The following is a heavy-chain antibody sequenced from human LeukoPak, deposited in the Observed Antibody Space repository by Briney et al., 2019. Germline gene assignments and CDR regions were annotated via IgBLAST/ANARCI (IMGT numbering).Heavy chain of an antibody. CDR2: IKKDGSEK. Sequence: GGSLRLSCAASEFTFSSYWMSWVRQAPGNGLEWVANIKKDGSEKDYVNSVKGRFTNSRDNVKNSVYLQMNGLEAADTAVYYCARSSSGYYDSSGWGQGTMVTVSS. V-gene: IGHV3-7*01. J-gene: IGHJ3*01. CDR3: ARSSSGYYDSSG. CDR1: EFTFSSYW. D-gene: IGHD3-22*01.